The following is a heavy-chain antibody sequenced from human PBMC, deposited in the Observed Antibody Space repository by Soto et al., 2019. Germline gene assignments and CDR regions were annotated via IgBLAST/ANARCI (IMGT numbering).Heavy chain of an antibody. CDR2: ISGSGGST. J-gene: IGHJ4*02. V-gene: IGHV3-23*01. CDR1: GFTFSSYA. Sequence: EVQLLESGGGLVQPGGSLRLSCAASGFTFSSYAMSWVRQAPGKGLEWVSAISGSGGSTYYADSVKGRCTISRDSSKNTLYLQMNSLRAEDTAVYYCAKDDRRSGKYQLLPYYFDHWGQGSLVTVSS. D-gene: IGHD2-2*01. CDR3: AKDDRRSGKYQLLPYYFDH.